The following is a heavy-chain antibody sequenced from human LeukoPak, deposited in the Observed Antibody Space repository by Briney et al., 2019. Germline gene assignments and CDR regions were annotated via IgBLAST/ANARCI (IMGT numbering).Heavy chain of an antibody. D-gene: IGHD1-20*01. CDR2: IYYSGST. CDR1: GGSVSSGSYY. Sequence: SQTLSLTCTVSGGSVSSGSYYWGWIRQPPGKGLEWIGSIYYSGSTYYNPSLKSRVTISVDTSKNQFSLKLSSVTAADTAVYYCAREQLLITGTTPFDYWGQGTLVTVSS. V-gene: IGHV4-39*07. CDR3: AREQLLITGTTPFDY. J-gene: IGHJ4*02.